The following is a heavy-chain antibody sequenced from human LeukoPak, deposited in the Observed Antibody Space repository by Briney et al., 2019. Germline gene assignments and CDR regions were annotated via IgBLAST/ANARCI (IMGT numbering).Heavy chain of an antibody. J-gene: IGHJ4*02. CDR2: IYHSGST. CDR3: ARGFYDFWSGYYGYFDY. Sequence: SGTLSLTCAVSGGSISSSNWWSWVRQPPGKGLEWIGEIYHSGSTNYNPSLKSRVTISVDTSKNQFSLKLSSVTAADTAVYYCARGFYDFWSGYYGYFDYWGQGTLVTVSS. D-gene: IGHD3-3*01. V-gene: IGHV4-4*02. CDR1: GGSISSSNW.